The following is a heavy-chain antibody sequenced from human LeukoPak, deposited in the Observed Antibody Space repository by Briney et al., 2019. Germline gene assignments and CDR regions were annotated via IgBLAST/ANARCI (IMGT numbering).Heavy chain of an antibody. Sequence: PGGSLRLYCATSGFTFSRHWMSWVRQAPGKGPEWVANIKQDGSERYYVHSVKGRFTISRDNAKNSLYLQMNSLRAEDAAVYYCARDGGHSTDLDYWGQGILVTVSS. CDR1: GFTFSRHW. J-gene: IGHJ4*02. CDR3: ARDGGHSTDLDY. D-gene: IGHD2-8*02. CDR2: IKQDGSER. V-gene: IGHV3-7*01.